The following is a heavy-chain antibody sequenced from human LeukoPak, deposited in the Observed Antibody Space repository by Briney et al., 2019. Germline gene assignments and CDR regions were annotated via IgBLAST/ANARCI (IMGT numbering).Heavy chain of an antibody. J-gene: IGHJ3*02. CDR1: GGSISSSSYY. CDR3: ARGTRYSSGWSEGDAFDI. V-gene: IGHV4-39*07. Sequence: SETLSLTCTVSGGSISSSSYYWGWIRRPPGKGLEWIGSIYYSGSTYYNPSLKSRVTISVDTSKNQFSLKLSSVTAADTAVYYCARGTRYSSGWSEGDAFDIWGQGTMVTVSS. CDR2: IYYSGST. D-gene: IGHD6-19*01.